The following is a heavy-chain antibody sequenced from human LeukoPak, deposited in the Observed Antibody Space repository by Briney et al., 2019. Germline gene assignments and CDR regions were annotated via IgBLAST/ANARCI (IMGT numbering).Heavy chain of an antibody. D-gene: IGHD6-19*01. J-gene: IGHJ4*02. CDR2: MYHSGIT. V-gene: IGHV4-38-2*01. CDR1: GFTVSSNY. Sequence: GSLRLSCAASGFTVSSNYMSWIRQSPGKGLEWIGIMYHSGITHYNPSLKSRLTMSMDTSKNQFSLILSSVTAADTAVYYCARSGFATGWTFDYWGQGNLVTVSS. CDR3: ARSGFATGWTFDY.